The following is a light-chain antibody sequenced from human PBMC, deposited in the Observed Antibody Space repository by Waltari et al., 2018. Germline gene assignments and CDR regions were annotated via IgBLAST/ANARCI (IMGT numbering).Light chain of an antibody. CDR1: QSVSSY. CDR3: QQRSNWPPLFT. J-gene: IGKJ3*01. Sequence: EIVLTQSPATLSLYQGERANLSCRASQSVSSYLAWYQQKPGQAPRLLIYDASNRATGIPARFSGSGSGTDFTLTISSLEPEDFAVYYCQQRSNWPPLFTFGPGTKVDIK. V-gene: IGKV3-11*01. CDR2: DAS.